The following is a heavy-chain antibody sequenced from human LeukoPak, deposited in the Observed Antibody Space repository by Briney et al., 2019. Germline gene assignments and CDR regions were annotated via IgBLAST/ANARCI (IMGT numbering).Heavy chain of an antibody. J-gene: IGHJ4*02. D-gene: IGHD3-10*01. V-gene: IGHV3-23*01. CDR1: GXTFSSYA. CDR3: AYGSGSYFDFDY. CDR2: ISGSGGST. Sequence: GGSLRLSCAASGXTFSSYAMSWVRQAPGKGLEWVSAISGSGGSTYYADSVKGRFTISRDNSKNTLYLQMNSLRAEDTAVYYCAYGSGSYFDFDYWGQGTLVTVSS.